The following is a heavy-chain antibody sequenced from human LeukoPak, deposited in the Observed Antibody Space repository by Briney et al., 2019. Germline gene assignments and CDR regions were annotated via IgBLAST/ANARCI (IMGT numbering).Heavy chain of an antibody. CDR2: ISYDGSNK. V-gene: IGHV3-30*04. Sequence: GGSLRLSCAASGSTFSSYAMHWVRQAPGKGLEWVAVISYDGSNKYYADSVKGRFTISRDNSKNTLYLQMNSLRAEDTAVYYCARDTSLRYFDWLWSSSFDLVEPFDCWGQGTLVTVSS. CDR3: ARDTSLRYFDWLWSSSFDLVEPFDC. D-gene: IGHD3-9*01. CDR1: GSTFSSYA. J-gene: IGHJ4*02.